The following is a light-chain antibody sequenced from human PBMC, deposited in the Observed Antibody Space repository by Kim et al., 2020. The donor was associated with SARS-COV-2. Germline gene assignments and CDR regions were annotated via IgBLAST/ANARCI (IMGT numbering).Light chain of an antibody. CDR1: NIGRKS. CDR2: YDS. J-gene: IGLJ3*02. Sequence: APGKTARITCGGNNIGRKSVHWYQQKPGQAPVEVIYYDSDRPSGIPERFSGSNSGNTATLTISRVEAGDEADYYCQVWDSSSDHWVFGGGTKLTVL. V-gene: IGLV3-21*04. CDR3: QVWDSSSDHWV.